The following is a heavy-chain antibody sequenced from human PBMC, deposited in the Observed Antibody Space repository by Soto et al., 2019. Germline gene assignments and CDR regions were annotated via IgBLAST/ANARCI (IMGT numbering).Heavy chain of an antibody. CDR3: AKEKRWDGDPAHS. CDR2: ISGSGGST. Sequence: EVQLLESGGGLVQPGGSLRLSCAASGFTFSSYAMSWVRQAPGKGLEWVSAISGSGGSTYYADSVKGRFTISRDNSKNTLYLKMNGLSAEDRAVYYCAKEKRWDGDPAHSGGQEPLVTASS. J-gene: IGHJ4*02. V-gene: IGHV3-23*01. CDR1: GFTFSSYA. D-gene: IGHD4-17*01.